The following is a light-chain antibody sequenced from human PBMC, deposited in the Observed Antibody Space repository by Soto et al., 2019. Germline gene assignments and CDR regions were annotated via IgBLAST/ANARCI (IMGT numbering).Light chain of an antibody. CDR2: RTS. CDR3: QQYENSPLT. CDR1: QSVGSSF. Sequence: EIVLTQSPDTLSLYPGERATLSCRASQSVGSSFLAWYQQKPGQAPRLLIYRTSTRATGIPDRFTGSGSGTDFTLTISRLEPEDFAVYYCQQYENSPLTFGGGTKVEIK. V-gene: IGKV3-20*01. J-gene: IGKJ4*01.